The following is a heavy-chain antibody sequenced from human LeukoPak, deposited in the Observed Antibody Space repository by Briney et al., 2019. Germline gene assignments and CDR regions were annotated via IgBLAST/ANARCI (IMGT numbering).Heavy chain of an antibody. CDR1: GYTFTGYY. J-gene: IGHJ4*02. D-gene: IGHD3-9*01. CDR2: INPNSGGT. CDR3: ARGGSADYDILTGYLHLDY. Sequence: ASVKVSCKASGYTFTGYYMHWVRQAPGQGLEWMGWINPNSGGTNYAQKFQGRVTMTRDTSISTAYMELSRLRSDDTAVYYCARGGSADYDILTGYLHLDYWGQGTLVTVSS. V-gene: IGHV1-2*02.